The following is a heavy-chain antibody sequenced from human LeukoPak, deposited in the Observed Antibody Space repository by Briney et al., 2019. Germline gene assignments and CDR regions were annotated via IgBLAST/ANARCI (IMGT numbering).Heavy chain of an antibody. V-gene: IGHV4-59*01. D-gene: IGHD5-18*01. J-gene: IGHJ4*02. CDR1: GGSISSYY. Sequence: PSETLSLTCTVSGGSISSYYWSWIRQPPGKGLEWIGYIYYSGSTNYNPSLKSRVTISVDTSKNQFSLKLSSVTAADTAVYYCAAGDTAMVDYWGQGTLVTVSS. CDR3: AAGDTAMVDY. CDR2: IYYSGST.